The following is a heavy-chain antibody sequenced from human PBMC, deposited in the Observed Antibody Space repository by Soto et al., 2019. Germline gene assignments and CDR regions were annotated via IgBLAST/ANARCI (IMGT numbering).Heavy chain of an antibody. Sequence: QVQLQESGPGLVKPSQTLSLTCTVSGGSISSGDYYWSWIRQPPGKGLEWIGYIYYSGSTYYNPSLKSRVTISVDTSKNQFSRKLSSVTAADTAVYYCARAHMVRGVIISYYYYGMDVWGQGTTVTVSS. J-gene: IGHJ6*02. CDR1: GGSISSGDYY. CDR3: ARAHMVRGVIISYYYYGMDV. D-gene: IGHD3-10*01. CDR2: IYYSGST. V-gene: IGHV4-30-4*01.